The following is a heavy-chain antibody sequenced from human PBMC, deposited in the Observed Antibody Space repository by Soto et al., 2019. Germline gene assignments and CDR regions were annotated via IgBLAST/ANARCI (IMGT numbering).Heavy chain of an antibody. J-gene: IGHJ4*02. D-gene: IGHD3-16*01. V-gene: IGHV3-30-3*01. Sequence: QVQLVESGGGVVQPGGSLRLSCAASGFSFNTYTMHWVRQAPGGGLEWVAIVSDDGSHTYYTDSVRGRFSISRDNSNSTLFLQMNTLTAADTAVYFCARDAPKGGRRGYFDLWGQGTLVTVSS. CDR2: VSDDGSHT. CDR1: GFSFNTYT. CDR3: ARDAPKGGRRGYFDL.